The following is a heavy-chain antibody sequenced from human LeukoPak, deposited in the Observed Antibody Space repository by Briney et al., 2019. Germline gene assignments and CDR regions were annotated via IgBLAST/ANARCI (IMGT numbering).Heavy chain of an antibody. J-gene: IGHJ4*02. CDR1: GFSFSVYA. V-gene: IGHV3-30-3*01. CDR2: ISYDGSKK. D-gene: IGHD2-15*01. Sequence: GRSLRLSCAASGFSFSVYAVHWVRQAPGKGLEWVAVISYDGSKKFYADSVKGRFTISRDNSENTLYLQMNSLRAEDTAVYYCARGGWMQTANTLFDYWGQGTLVTVSS. CDR3: ARGGWMQTANTLFDY.